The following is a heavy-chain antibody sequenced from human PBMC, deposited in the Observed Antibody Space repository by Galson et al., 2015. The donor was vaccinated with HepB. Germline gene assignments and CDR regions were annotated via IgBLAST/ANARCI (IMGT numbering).Heavy chain of an antibody. Sequence: SLRLSCAASGFTVSSNYMSWVRQAPGKGLEWVSVIYSGGSTYYADSVKGRFTISRDNSKNTLYLQMNSLRAEDTAVYYCARDQRSMYHSSSWSFDYWGQGTLVTVSS. V-gene: IGHV3-66*01. CDR1: GFTVSSNY. CDR3: ARDQRSMYHSSSWSFDY. D-gene: IGHD6-13*01. CDR2: IYSGGST. J-gene: IGHJ4*02.